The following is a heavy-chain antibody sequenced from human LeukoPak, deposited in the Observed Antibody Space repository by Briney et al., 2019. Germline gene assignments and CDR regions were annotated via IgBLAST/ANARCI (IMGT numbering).Heavy chain of an antibody. CDR1: GYTFTSYG. V-gene: IGHV1-18*01. CDR2: ISAYNGNT. Sequence: ASVKVSCKASGYTFTSYGISWVRQAPGQGLEWMGWISAYNGNTNYAQKLQGRVTMTTDTSTSTAYMELRSLRSDDTAVYYCARESKYDGATSSLGFDYWGQATLVTVSS. J-gene: IGHJ4*02. CDR3: ARESKYDGATSSLGFDY. D-gene: IGHD1-26*01.